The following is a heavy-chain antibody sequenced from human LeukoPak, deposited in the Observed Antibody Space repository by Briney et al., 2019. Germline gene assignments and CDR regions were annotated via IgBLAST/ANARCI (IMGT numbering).Heavy chain of an antibody. V-gene: IGHV4-59*01. CDR1: GVSLSSYY. J-gene: IGHJ3*02. Sequence: SETLSLTCTLSGVSLSSYYWSWIRPPPQKGLEWVGYIYYIGSTNYNPSLKSRVTISVDTSKNQFSLTLSSVTAADTAVYYCARVGYSSSSGAFDIWGERTMVTVSS. CDR3: ARVGYSSSSGAFDI. CDR2: IYYIGST. D-gene: IGHD6-6*01.